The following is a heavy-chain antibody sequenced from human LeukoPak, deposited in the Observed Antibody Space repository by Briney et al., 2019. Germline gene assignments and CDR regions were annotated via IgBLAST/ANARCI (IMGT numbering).Heavy chain of an antibody. CDR3: ASYYDFWSGTVRIDY. V-gene: IGHV1-2*02. D-gene: IGHD3-3*01. CDR1: GYTFTGYY. Sequence: ASVKVSCKASGYTFTGYYMHWVRPAPGQGLEWMGWINPNSGGTNYAQKFQGRVTMTRDTSISTAYMELSRLRSDDTAVYYCASYYDFWSGTVRIDYWGQGTLVTVSS. J-gene: IGHJ4*02. CDR2: INPNSGGT.